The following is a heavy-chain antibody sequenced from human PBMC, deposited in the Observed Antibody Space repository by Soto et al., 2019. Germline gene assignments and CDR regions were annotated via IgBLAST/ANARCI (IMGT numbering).Heavy chain of an antibody. J-gene: IGHJ5*02. CDR1: GGSVTSGVHS. Sequence: QLQLQESGSGLVKPSQTLSLTCTVSGGSVTSGVHSWNWIRLSPERGLEWIGCIYHSGTTYYNPSLQSRITMSVDTSQKQFSLKLSSVTAADTAIYYCARDREVRGWVDPWGQGTLVIVSS. D-gene: IGHD3-10*01. CDR2: IYHSGTT. CDR3: ARDREVRGWVDP. V-gene: IGHV4-30-2*06.